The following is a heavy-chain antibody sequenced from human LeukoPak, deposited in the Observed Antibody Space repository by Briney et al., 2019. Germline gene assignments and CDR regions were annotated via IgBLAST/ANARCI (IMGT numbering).Heavy chain of an antibody. V-gene: IGHV3-20*04. D-gene: IGHD6-13*01. CDR2: INWDGEST. CDR1: GLTFDDYG. Sequence: GGSLRHSCAVSGLTFDDYGMSWVRQAPGKGLEWVAGINWDGESTGYGDSVQGRFIISRDNAENALYLQMNGLRAEDTAVYCCARDLSASWYSLDYWRRGTPVTVSS. CDR3: ARDLSASWYSLDY. J-gene: IGHJ4*02.